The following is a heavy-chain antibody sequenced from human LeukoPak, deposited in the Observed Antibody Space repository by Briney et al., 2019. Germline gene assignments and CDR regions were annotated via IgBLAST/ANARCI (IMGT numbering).Heavy chain of an antibody. CDR3: ARHGLIAAAVYYFDY. D-gene: IGHD6-13*01. CDR1: GGSISRSSYY. CDR2: IYYSGST. J-gene: IGHJ4*02. Sequence: SETLSLTCTVSGGSISRSSYYWGWIRQPPGKGLEWIGSIYYSGSTYYDPSLKSRVTISVDTSKNQFSLKLSSVTAADTAVYYCARHGLIAAAVYYFDYWGQGTLVTVSS. V-gene: IGHV4-39*01.